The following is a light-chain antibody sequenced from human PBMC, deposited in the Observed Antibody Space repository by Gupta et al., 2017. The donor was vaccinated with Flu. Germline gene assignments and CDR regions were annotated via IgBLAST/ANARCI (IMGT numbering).Light chain of an antibody. CDR2: QAS. CDR1: QSITSW. V-gene: IGKV1-5*03. J-gene: IGKJ1*01. Sequence: DIQMTQSPSTLSASVGDSATITCRASQSITSWLAWYQQKPGKAPKLLIYQASTLGSGVPSRFSGGGPGTEFTLTITSLQPDDFATYYCQQYSSYSTFGQGTKVE. CDR3: QQYSSYST.